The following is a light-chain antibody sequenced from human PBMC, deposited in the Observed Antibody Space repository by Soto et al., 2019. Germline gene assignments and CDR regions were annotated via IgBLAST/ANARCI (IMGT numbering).Light chain of an antibody. CDR3: SSYAGSNNLL. CDR2: EVN. CDR1: SSAVGGFNY. Sequence: QSALTQPPSASGSPGQSVTISCTGTSSAVGGFNYVSWYQQHPGKAPKLMIYEVNKRPSGIPDRFSGSKSGNTASLTVSGLQAEDEADYYCSSYAGSNNLLFGGGTKLTVL. V-gene: IGLV2-8*01. J-gene: IGLJ2*01.